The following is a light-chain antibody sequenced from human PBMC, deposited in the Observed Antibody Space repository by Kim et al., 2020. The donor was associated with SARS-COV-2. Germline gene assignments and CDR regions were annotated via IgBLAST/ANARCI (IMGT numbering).Light chain of an antibody. CDR3: QHFNSYPFT. Sequence: ASVGDRVTITCRASQGITSTLAWYQQKPGKAPKLLIYDASSLESGVPSRFSGSGSGTDFTLTISSLQPEDFATYYCQHFNSYPFTFGPGTKVDIK. J-gene: IGKJ3*01. CDR1: QGITST. CDR2: DAS. V-gene: IGKV1-13*02.